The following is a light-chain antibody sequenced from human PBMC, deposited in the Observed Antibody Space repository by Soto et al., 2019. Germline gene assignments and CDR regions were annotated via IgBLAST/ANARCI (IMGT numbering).Light chain of an antibody. J-gene: IGLJ1*01. CDR2: DVN. Sequence: QSALTQPRSVSGSPGQSVTISCTGTSSDVGGYDYVSWYQQHPGKAPKFMIYDVNKRPSGVPDRFSGSKSGNTASLTISGLQGEDEADYYCCSYAGSSYVFGTGTKLT. V-gene: IGLV2-11*01. CDR3: CSYAGSSYV. CDR1: SSDVGGYDY.